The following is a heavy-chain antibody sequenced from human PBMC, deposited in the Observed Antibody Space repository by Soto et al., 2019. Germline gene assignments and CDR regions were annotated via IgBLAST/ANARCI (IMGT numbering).Heavy chain of an antibody. D-gene: IGHD6-13*01. Sequence: PSETLSLTCAVSGGSMSSYYWTWVRQSPGKALEWIGYAFYTGVTKYNPSLNCRLTISMYTSKNLLSLRLTSVTAADTALYYCARGAAGIATFDYWGQGILVTVSS. J-gene: IGHJ4*02. CDR3: ARGAAGIATFDY. CDR2: AFYTGVT. CDR1: GGSMSSYY. V-gene: IGHV4-59*01.